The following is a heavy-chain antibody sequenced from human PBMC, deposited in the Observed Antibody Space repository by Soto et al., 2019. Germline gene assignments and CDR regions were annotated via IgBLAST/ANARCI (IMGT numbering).Heavy chain of an antibody. V-gene: IGHV1-69*12. CDR2: VITIFGTA. D-gene: IGHD2-21*02. CDR3: ERPDEITCGGDCSNFDY. CDR1: GGTFISYA. Sequence: QVQLVQSGAEVKKPGSSVKVSCTASGGTFISYAISWVRQAPGQGLEWMGGVITIFGTANYAQKFQGRVTITADDSTRTDYMELSSLRSEDTAVYYCERPDEITCGGDCSNFDYWGQGTLVTVSS. J-gene: IGHJ4*02.